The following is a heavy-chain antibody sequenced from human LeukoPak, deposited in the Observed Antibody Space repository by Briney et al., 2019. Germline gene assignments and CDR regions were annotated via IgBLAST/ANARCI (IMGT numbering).Heavy chain of an antibody. Sequence: GGSLRLSCAASGFTFSSYEMNWVRQAPGKGLEWVSYISSSGSTIYYADSVKGRFTISRDNAKNSLYLQMNSLRAEDTAIYYCAKDYPTLRLGELASFDYWGQGTLVTVSS. D-gene: IGHD3-16*01. J-gene: IGHJ4*02. V-gene: IGHV3-48*03. CDR2: ISSSGSTI. CDR1: GFTFSSYE. CDR3: AKDYPTLRLGELASFDY.